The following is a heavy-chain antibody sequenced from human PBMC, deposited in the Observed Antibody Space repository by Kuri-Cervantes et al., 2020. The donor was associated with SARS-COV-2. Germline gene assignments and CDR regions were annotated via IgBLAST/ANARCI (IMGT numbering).Heavy chain of an antibody. V-gene: IGHV3-23*01. Sequence: GESLKICCAASGFTFSDSAMNWVREAPGKGLEWVSAISTRGAYTYYADSVKGRFTISRDNSKNTLYLQMKRLRAEDTAVYYCAKCPRTGVPGTAGEDWGQGTLVTVSS. J-gene: IGHJ4*02. CDR1: GFTFSDSA. D-gene: IGHD1/OR15-1a*01. CDR3: AKCPRTGVPGTAGED. CDR2: ISTRGAYT.